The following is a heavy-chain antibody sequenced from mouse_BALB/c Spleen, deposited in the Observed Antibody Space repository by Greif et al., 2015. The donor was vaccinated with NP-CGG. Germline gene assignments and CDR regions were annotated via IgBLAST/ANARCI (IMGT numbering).Heavy chain of an antibody. J-gene: IGHJ3*01. V-gene: IGHV1-7*01. Sequence: VQLQQSGAELAKPGASVKMSCKASGYTFTSYWMHWVKQRPGQGLEWIGYINPSTGYTEYNQKFKDKATLTADKSSSTAYMQLSSLTSEDSAVYYCAPDSSGYGFAYWGQGTLVTVSA. D-gene: IGHD3-2*01. CDR1: GYTFTSYW. CDR2: INPSTGYT. CDR3: APDSSGYGFAY.